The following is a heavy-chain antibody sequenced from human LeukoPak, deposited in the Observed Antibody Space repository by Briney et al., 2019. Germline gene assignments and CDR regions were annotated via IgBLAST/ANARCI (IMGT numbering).Heavy chain of an antibody. V-gene: IGHV3-33*01. D-gene: IGHD3-3*01. J-gene: IGHJ6*02. CDR2: IWYDGSNK. CDR3: ARDGAYYDFWSGYYTQNYYYYGMDV. Sequence: PGGSLRLSCAASGFTFSSYGMHWVRQAPGKGLEWVAVIWYDGSNKYYADSVKGRFTISRDNSKNTLYLQMNSLRAEDTAVYYCARDGAYYDFWSGYYTQNYYYYGMDVWGQGTTVIVSS. CDR1: GFTFSSYG.